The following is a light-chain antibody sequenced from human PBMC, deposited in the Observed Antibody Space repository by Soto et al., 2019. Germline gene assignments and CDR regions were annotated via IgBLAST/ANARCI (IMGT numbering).Light chain of an antibody. CDR2: KAS. CDR3: QQYHSYPVT. V-gene: IGKV1-5*03. J-gene: IGKJ5*01. Sequence: DIQMTQSPSTLSASVGDRVSITCRASQSISSWLAWYQQKPGKAPNLVIYKASSLETGVPSRFSGSGSGTEFTLTISSLQPDAFATYYCQQYHSYPVTLGQGTRLEIK. CDR1: QSISSW.